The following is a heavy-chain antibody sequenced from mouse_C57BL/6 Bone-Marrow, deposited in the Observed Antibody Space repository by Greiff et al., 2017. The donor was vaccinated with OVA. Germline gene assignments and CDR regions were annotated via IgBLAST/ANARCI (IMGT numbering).Heavy chain of an antibody. J-gene: IGHJ4*01. Sequence: SGGDLVKPGGSLKLSCAASGFTFSSYGMSWVRQTPDKRLEWVATISSGGSYTYYPDSVKGRFTISRDNAKNTLYLQMSSLKSEDTAMYYCARQMDYWGQGTSVTVSS. V-gene: IGHV5-6*01. CDR1: GFTFSSYG. CDR3: ARQMDY. CDR2: ISSGGSYT.